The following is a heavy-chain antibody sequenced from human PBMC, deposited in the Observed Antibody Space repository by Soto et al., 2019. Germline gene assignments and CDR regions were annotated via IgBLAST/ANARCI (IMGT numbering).Heavy chain of an antibody. J-gene: IGHJ4*02. Sequence: ASVKVSCKASGYTFTGYYMHWVRQAPGQGLEWMGWINPNSGGTNYAQKFQGWVTMTRDTSISTAYMELSRLRSDDTAVYYCARLYMIRDLYYFDYWGQGTLVTVSS. V-gene: IGHV1-2*04. CDR3: ARLYMIRDLYYFDY. CDR1: GYTFTGYY. CDR2: INPNSGGT. D-gene: IGHD3-10*01.